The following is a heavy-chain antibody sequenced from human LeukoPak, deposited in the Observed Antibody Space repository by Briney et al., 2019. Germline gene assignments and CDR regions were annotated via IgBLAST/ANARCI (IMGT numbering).Heavy chain of an antibody. CDR3: ARDSRFYDYVWGSLDY. D-gene: IGHD3-16*01. V-gene: IGHV3-9*01. CDR1: GFTFDDYA. J-gene: IGHJ4*02. Sequence: GGSLRLSCAASGFTFDDYAMHWVRQAPGKGLEWVSGISWNTGSIGYADSVKGRFTISRDNAKNSLYLQMNSLRAEDTAVYYCARDSRFYDYVWGSLDYWGQGTLVTVSS. CDR2: ISWNTGSI.